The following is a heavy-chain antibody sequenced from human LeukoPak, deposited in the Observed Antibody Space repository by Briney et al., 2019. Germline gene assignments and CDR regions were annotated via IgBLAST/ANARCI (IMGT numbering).Heavy chain of an antibody. J-gene: IGHJ5*02. CDR3: ARCGARHNCFDP. V-gene: IGHV4-59*08. CDR1: GGSISSYY. Sequence: SETLSLTCTVSGGSISSYYRSWIRQPPGKGLEWVGYIYYSGSTYYNPSLKSRVTISVDTSKNQFSLKLNSVTAADSAVYYCARCGARHNCFDPWGRGTLVTVSS. CDR2: IYYSGST. D-gene: IGHD4-17*01.